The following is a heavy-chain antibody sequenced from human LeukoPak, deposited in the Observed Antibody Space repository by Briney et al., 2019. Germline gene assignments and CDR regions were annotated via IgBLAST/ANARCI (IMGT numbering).Heavy chain of an antibody. D-gene: IGHD1-26*01. CDR2: IIPIFGTA. J-gene: IGHJ4*02. Sequence: GSSVKVSCKASGGTFSSYAISWVRQAPGQGLEWMGGIIPIFGTANYAQKFQGRVTITADDSTSTAYMELSSLRSEDTAVYYCARVKVGATIQPFDYWGQGTLVTVSS. V-gene: IGHV1-69*01. CDR3: ARVKVGATIQPFDY. CDR1: GGTFSSYA.